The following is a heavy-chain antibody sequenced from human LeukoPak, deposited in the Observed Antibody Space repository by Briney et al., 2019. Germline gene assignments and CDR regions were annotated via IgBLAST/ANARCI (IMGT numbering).Heavy chain of an antibody. CDR1: GYTFTGYY. Sequence: ASVRVSCKASGYTFTGYYMHWVRQAPGQGLEWMGWINPNRGGTNYAQKFQGRVTMTSDTSISTAYMELSRLRSDDTAVYYCARLTLPAATRLDAFDIWGQGKMVTVSS. J-gene: IGHJ3*02. D-gene: IGHD2-2*01. CDR2: INPNRGGT. V-gene: IGHV1-2*02. CDR3: ARLTLPAATRLDAFDI.